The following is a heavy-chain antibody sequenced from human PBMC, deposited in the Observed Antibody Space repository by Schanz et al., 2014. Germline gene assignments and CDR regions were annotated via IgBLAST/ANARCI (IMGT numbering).Heavy chain of an antibody. CDR3: GAHETLSTTACYPS. D-gene: IGHD2-2*01. CDR1: GFTFSDSF. Sequence: QVLLVESGGGLVKPGGSLRLSCSASGFTFSDSFMSWIRQTPGKGLEWLSYISSSGNIIHYADSVKGRFTISRDNAKNSLYLQMTGLRAEDTAVYYCGAHETLSTTACYPSWGQGTLVAVSS. V-gene: IGHV3-11*01. J-gene: IGHJ4*02. CDR2: ISSSGNII.